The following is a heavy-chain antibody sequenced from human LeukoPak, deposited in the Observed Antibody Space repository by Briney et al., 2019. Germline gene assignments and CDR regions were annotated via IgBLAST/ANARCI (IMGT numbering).Heavy chain of an antibody. Sequence: GGSLRLSCAASGFTFSSYWMSWVRQAPGKGLEWVANIKQDGSEEYYVDSVKGRFTISRDNAKNSLYLQMNSLRAEDTAVYYCAELGITMIGGVWGKGTTVTISS. CDR3: AELGITMIGGV. CDR2: IKQDGSEE. V-gene: IGHV3-7*01. D-gene: IGHD3-10*02. J-gene: IGHJ6*04. CDR1: GFTFSSYW.